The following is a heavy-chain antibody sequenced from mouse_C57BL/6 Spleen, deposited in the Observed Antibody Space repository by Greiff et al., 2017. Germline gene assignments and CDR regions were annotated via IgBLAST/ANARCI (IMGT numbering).Heavy chain of an antibody. CDR2: IYPGSGST. V-gene: IGHV1-55*01. Sequence: VQLQQPGAELVKPGASVKMSCKASGYTFTSYWITWVKQRPGQGLEWIGDIYPGSGSTNYNEKFKSKAKLTVETSASTAYMQLSSLTSEDSAVYYCALYGNYRTAWFAYWGQGTLVTVSA. J-gene: IGHJ3*01. CDR3: ALYGNYRTAWFAY. D-gene: IGHD2-1*01. CDR1: GYTFTSYW.